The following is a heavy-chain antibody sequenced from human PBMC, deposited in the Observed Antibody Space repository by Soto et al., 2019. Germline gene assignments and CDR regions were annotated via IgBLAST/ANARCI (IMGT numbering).Heavy chain of an antibody. D-gene: IGHD4-17*01. CDR2: ISYDGSKK. CDR3: ARESYGNYYFDY. Sequence: QVQLVESGGGVVQPGRSLRLSCAASGFTFSSYSMHWVRQAPGKGLECVTIISYDGSKKYYADSVKGRFTISRDNSKNTLYLQMSSLRAEDTAVYYCARESYGNYYFDYWGQGTLVTVSS. V-gene: IGHV3-30-3*01. J-gene: IGHJ4*02. CDR1: GFTFSSYS.